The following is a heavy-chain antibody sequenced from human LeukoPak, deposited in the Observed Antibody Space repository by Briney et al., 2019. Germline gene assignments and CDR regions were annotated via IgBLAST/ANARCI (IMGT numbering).Heavy chain of an antibody. CDR2: IYHSGST. Sequence: SQTLSLTCAVSGGSISSGGYSWSWIRQPPGKGLEWIGYIYHSGSTYYNPSLKSRVTISVDRSKNQLSLKLSSVTAADTAVYYCARATNYYGSGSYPTNWFDPWGQGTLVTVSS. J-gene: IGHJ5*02. CDR1: GGSISSGGYS. D-gene: IGHD3-10*01. V-gene: IGHV4-30-2*01. CDR3: ARATNYYGSGSYPTNWFDP.